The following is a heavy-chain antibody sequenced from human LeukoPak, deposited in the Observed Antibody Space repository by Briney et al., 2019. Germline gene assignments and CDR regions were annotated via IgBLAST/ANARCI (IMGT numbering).Heavy chain of an antibody. D-gene: IGHD2-2*02. CDR3: AKGPYCSSTSCYRREPGGY. CDR2: ISGSGGST. V-gene: IGHV3-23*01. Sequence: GGSLRLSCAASGLTFSSYAMSWVRQAPGKGLEWVSAISGSGGSTYYADSVKGRFTISRDNSKNTLYLQMNSLRAEDTAVYYCAKGPYCSSTSCYRREPGGYWGQGTLVTVSS. CDR1: GLTFSSYA. J-gene: IGHJ4*02.